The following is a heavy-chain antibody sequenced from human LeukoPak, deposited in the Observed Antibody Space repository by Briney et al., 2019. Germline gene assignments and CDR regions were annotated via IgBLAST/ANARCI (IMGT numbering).Heavy chain of an antibody. Sequence: PGGSLRLSCAASGFTFSSYNMNWVRQAPGKELEWVSSISSSSDYIYYADSVKGRFTISRDNAKNSLYLQMRSLRAEDTAVYYCARGKTSQNIVTRKTYNWFDPWGQGTLVTVSS. D-gene: IGHD2/OR15-2a*01. V-gene: IGHV3-21*01. CDR2: ISSSSDYI. J-gene: IGHJ5*02. CDR3: ARGKTSQNIVTRKTYNWFDP. CDR1: GFTFSSYN.